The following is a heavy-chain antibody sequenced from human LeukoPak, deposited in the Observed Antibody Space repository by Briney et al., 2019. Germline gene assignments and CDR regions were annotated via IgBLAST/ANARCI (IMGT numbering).Heavy chain of an antibody. J-gene: IGHJ4*02. CDR3: AKVRGDAHAPSRIAAAGNFIDY. V-gene: IGHV3-23*01. D-gene: IGHD6-13*01. CDR1: GFTFSSYA. Sequence: GGSLRLSCAASGFTFSSYAMSWVRQAPGKGLEWVSAISGSGGSTYYADSVKGRFTISRDNSKNTLYLQMNSLRAEDTAVYYCAKVRGDAHAPSRIAAAGNFIDYWGQGTLVTVSS. CDR2: ISGSGGST.